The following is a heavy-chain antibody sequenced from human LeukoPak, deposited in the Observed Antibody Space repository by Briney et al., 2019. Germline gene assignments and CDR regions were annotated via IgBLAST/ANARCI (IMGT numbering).Heavy chain of an antibody. CDR1: GFTFSNFV. J-gene: IGHJ4*02. V-gene: IGHV3-23*01. Sequence: GGSLRLSCAASGFTFSNFVMSWVRQAPGKGLEWVSSISGSGGSTYYADSVKGRFTISRDNSKNTLYLQMSSLRAEDTAVYYRANDLRSFDYWGQGTLVTVSS. CDR2: ISGSGGST. CDR3: ANDLRSFDY.